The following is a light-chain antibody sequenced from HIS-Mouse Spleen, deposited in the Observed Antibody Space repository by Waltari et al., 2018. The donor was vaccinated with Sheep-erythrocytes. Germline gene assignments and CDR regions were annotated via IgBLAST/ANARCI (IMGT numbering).Light chain of an antibody. J-gene: IGLJ2*01. V-gene: IGLV2-11*01. CDR1: SSDVGGYNY. Sequence: QSALTQPRSVSGSPGQTVTISCTGTSSDVGGYNYVSWYQQHPGKAPKLMIYDVSKRPAGVPDRFSGSKAGNVASLSISGLQAEDEADYYCCSYAGSYTLVFGGGTKLTVL. CDR2: DVS. CDR3: CSYAGSYTLV.